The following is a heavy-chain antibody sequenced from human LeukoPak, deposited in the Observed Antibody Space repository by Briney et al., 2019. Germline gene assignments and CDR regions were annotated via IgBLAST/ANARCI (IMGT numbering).Heavy chain of an antibody. CDR3: ARHRAGTIRG. CDR2: INHSGST. Sequence: SETLSLTCAVYGGSFSGYYWSWIRQPPGKGLEWIGEINHSGSTNYNPSLKSRVTISVDTSKNQFSLKLSSVTAADTAVYYCARHRAGTIRGWGQGTLVTVSS. J-gene: IGHJ4*02. CDR1: GGSFSGYY. V-gene: IGHV4-34*01. D-gene: IGHD1-14*01.